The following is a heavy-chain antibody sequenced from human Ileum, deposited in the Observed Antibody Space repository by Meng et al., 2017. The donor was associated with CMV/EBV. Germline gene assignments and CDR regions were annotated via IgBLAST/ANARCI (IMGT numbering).Heavy chain of an antibody. V-gene: IGHV3-48*03. D-gene: IGHD3-3*01. Sequence: GGSLRLSCVGSELSFNTYEILWVRQAPGKGLEWISYISAADTSYYADSVQGRFTISRDNAQNSVYLQMNSLRADDTAVYYCTRLKYDYWSDYATYFEPWGQGTLVTVSS. CDR2: ISAADTS. J-gene: IGHJ4*02. CDR3: TRLKYDYWSDYATYFEP. CDR1: ELSFNTYE.